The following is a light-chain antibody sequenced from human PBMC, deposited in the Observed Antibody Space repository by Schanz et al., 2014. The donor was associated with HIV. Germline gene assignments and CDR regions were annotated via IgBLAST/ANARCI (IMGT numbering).Light chain of an antibody. Sequence: EIVMTQSPVSLSVSPGEGAALSCRASQSIGSNLAWYQHKPGQAPRLLIYDASSRATGIPDRFSGSGSGTDFTLTISRLEPEDFAVYYCQYFGNSGGTFGGGTKVEIK. CDR3: QYFGNSGGT. J-gene: IGKJ4*01. CDR2: DAS. CDR1: QSIGSN. V-gene: IGKV3-20*01.